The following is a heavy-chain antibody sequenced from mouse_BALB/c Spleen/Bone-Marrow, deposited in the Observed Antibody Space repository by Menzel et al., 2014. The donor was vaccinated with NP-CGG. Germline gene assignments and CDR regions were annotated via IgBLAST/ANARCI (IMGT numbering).Heavy chain of an antibody. V-gene: IGHV1S22*01. J-gene: IGHJ1*01. CDR1: GYTFTSYW. CDR2: IYPGSGST. CDR3: TRGDGNCWYFDV. D-gene: IGHD2-1*01. Sequence: LKQPGSELVRPGASVKLSCKASGYTFTSYWMHWVKQRHGQGLEWIGNIYPGSGSTNYDEKFKSKGTLTVDTSSSAAYMHLSSLTSEDSAVYYCTRGDGNCWYFDVWGAGTTVTVSS.